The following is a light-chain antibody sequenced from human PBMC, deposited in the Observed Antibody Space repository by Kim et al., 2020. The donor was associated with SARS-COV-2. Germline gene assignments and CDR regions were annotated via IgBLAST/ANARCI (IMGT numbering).Light chain of an antibody. V-gene: IGLV2-8*01. CDR3: SSYTDSDTLI. CDR2: DVS. Sequence: GQSVTISSTGTSSDIGRYNYVSWYQNLPGRAPKLIIYDVSRRPSGVPDRFSGSKSGNTASLTVSGLQAEDEADYYCSSYTDSDTLIFGGGTKVTVL. J-gene: IGLJ2*01. CDR1: SSDIGRYNY.